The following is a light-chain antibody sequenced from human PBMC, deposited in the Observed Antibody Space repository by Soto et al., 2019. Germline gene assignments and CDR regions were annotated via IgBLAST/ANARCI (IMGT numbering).Light chain of an antibody. CDR3: SSYTSSSTRV. V-gene: IGLV2-14*01. Sequence: QSALTQPASVSGSPGQSITISCTGTSSDVGGYNYVSWYQQHPGKAPKLMIYEDSNRPSGVSNRFSGSKSGNTASLTISGLQAEDEADYYCSSYTSSSTRVFGTGTKLTVL. CDR1: SSDVGGYNY. J-gene: IGLJ1*01. CDR2: EDS.